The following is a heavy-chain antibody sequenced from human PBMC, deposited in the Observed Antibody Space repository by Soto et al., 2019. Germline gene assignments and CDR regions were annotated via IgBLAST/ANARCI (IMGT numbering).Heavy chain of an antibody. D-gene: IGHD6-6*01. Sequence: EVQLLESGGGLVQPGESLRLSCAASGFTFSSYAMSWVRQAPGKGLEWVSVISGSDDSTYYADSVKGRFTISRDNSKNTLYLQMNSLRAEDTAVYYCAKRSSSSTCDYWGQGPLVTVSS. CDR2: ISGSDDST. V-gene: IGHV3-23*01. J-gene: IGHJ4*02. CDR1: GFTFSSYA. CDR3: AKRSSSSTCDY.